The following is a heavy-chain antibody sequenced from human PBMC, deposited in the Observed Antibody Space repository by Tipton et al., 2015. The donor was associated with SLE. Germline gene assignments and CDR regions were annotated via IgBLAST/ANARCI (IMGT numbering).Heavy chain of an antibody. D-gene: IGHD6-13*01. CDR2: IYPGDSDT. CDR3: ARHWSSSWTDAEYFQH. Sequence: QLVQSGAEVKKPGESLKISCKGSGYSFTRYWIAWVRQMSGKGLEWMGIIYPGDSDTRYSPSFQGQVTISADKSISTAYLQWSSLKASDTAMYYCARHWSSSWTDAEYFQHWGQGTLVTVSS. J-gene: IGHJ1*01. V-gene: IGHV5-51*01. CDR1: GYSFTRYW.